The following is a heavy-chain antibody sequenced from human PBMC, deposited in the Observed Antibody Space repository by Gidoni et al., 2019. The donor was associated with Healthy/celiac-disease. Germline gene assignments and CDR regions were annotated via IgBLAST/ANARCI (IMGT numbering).Heavy chain of an antibody. V-gene: IGHV3-21*01. CDR2: ISSSSSSI. Sequence: EVQLVESGGGLVKPGGSLRLSCAASGFTFSSYSMNWFRQAPGKGLEWVSSISSSSSSIYYADSVKGRFTISRDNAKNSLYLQMNSLRAEDTAVYYCARDMGDYGAPFDYWGQGTLVTVSS. D-gene: IGHD4-17*01. J-gene: IGHJ4*02. CDR3: ARDMGDYGAPFDY. CDR1: GFTFSSYS.